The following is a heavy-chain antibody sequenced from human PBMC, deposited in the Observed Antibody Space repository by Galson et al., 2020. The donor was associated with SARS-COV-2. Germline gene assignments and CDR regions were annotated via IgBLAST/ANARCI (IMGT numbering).Heavy chain of an antibody. J-gene: IGHJ6*03. CDR2: IRSSGNT. CDR3: ARTVVVPAGILAWGSREAGEKYYYNYMDV. CDR1: GGSINSGSYY. Sequence: SETLSLTCTVSGGSINSGSYYWSWVRQAAGEGPEWIGRIRSSGNTNYNPSLKTRVTISMDRSRNQFSLKLSSVTAADTAVYYCARTVVVPAGILAWGSREAGEKYYYNYMDVWGKGTTVTVSS. V-gene: IGHV4-61*02. D-gene: IGHD2-21*01.